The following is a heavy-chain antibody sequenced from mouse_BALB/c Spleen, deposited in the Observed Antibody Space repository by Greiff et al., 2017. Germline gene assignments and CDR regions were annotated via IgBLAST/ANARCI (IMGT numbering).Heavy chain of an antibody. CDR2: IWGDGST. CDR1: GFSLTGYG. Sequence: VQLVESGPGLVAPSQSLSITCTVSGFSLTGYGVNWVRQPPGKGLEWLGMIWGDGSTNYNSALKSRLSISKDNSKSQVFLKMNSLQTEDTARYYCARDPCAAPYAMDYWGQGTSVTVSS. J-gene: IGHJ4*01. CDR3: ARDPCAAPYAMDY. V-gene: IGHV2-6-7*01.